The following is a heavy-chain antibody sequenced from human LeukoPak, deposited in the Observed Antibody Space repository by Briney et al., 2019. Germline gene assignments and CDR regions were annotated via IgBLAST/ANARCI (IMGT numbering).Heavy chain of an antibody. D-gene: IGHD6-13*01. Sequence: GGSLRLSCAASGFTFSSYAMSWVRQAPGKGLVWVSRINSDGSSTNYADSVEGRFTISRDNAKNTLYLQMNSLRAEDTAVYYCVRDLSTSWYYFDYWGQGTLVTVSS. V-gene: IGHV3-74*01. CDR3: VRDLSTSWYYFDY. CDR2: INSDGSST. J-gene: IGHJ4*02. CDR1: GFTFSSYA.